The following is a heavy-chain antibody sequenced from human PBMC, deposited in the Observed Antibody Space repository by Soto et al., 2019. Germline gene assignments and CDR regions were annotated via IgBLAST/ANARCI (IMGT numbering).Heavy chain of an antibody. D-gene: IGHD5-18*01. Sequence: QVQLVQSGTEVKKPGASVMVSCKTSGYTFTSYGISWVRQAPGQGLEWMGLISPYNGDTIYARKFQGRVIVTADTATSTVYMERWSRRSVDTAVYYCVRDASSGYRGWWAPWGKGTLVTVSS. CDR3: VRDASSGYRGWWAP. CDR2: ISPYNGDT. J-gene: IGHJ5*02. CDR1: GYTFTSYG. V-gene: IGHV1-18*01.